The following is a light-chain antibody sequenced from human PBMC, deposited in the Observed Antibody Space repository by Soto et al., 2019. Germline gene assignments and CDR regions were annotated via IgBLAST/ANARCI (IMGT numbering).Light chain of an antibody. V-gene: IGLV2-14*01. J-gene: IGLJ1*01. CDR1: SSDVGGSNH. Sequence: QSALAQPASVSDSPGQSITISCTGTSSDVGGSNHVSWYQQHPGKAPKLMIYDVTNRPSGVSNRFSGSKSGSTASLIISGLQAEDEADYYCVSFTSSTTYVFETGTKVTVL. CDR2: DVT. CDR3: VSFTSSTTYV.